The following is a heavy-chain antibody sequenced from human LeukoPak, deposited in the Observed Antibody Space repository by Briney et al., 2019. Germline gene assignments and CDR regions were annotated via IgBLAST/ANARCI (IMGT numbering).Heavy chain of an antibody. CDR3: ARGLNPRTVVTPFDY. CDR1: GVTFNTYA. J-gene: IGHJ4*02. CDR2: IFPISGTT. D-gene: IGHD4-23*01. V-gene: IGHV1-69*13. Sequence: SVKVSCKASGVTFNTYAISWVRQAPGQGLEWMGGIFPISGTTNYAQKFQGRVTITADESTSTAYMELSSLRSEDTAVYYCARGLNPRTVVTPFDYWGQGTLVTVSS.